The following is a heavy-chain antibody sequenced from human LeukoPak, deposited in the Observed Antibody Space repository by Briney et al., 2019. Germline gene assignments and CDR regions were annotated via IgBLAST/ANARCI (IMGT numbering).Heavy chain of an antibody. V-gene: IGHV4-31*03. CDR3: ATYNSGSRNAFDI. D-gene: IGHD1-26*01. CDR2: THYSGST. J-gene: IGHJ3*02. CDR1: GGYISSGAYY. Sequence: SETLSLTCTVSGGYISSGAYYWTWIRQHPEKGLEWIGYTHYSGSTYYNPSLKSRITILVDTSKNQFSLKLSSVTAADTALYYCATYNSGSRNAFDIWGQGTMVTVSS.